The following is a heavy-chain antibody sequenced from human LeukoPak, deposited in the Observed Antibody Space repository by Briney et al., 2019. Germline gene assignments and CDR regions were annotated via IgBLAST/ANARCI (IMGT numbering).Heavy chain of an antibody. Sequence: PSETLSLTCTVSGGSISSSSYYWGWIRQPPGKGLEWIGRIYYSGNTYYNASLKSQVSISIDTYKNQFSLRLSSVTAADTAVYYCARRSRLGYCSSTSCWTSLYYYYYMDVWGKGTTVTISS. CDR2: IYYSGNT. J-gene: IGHJ6*03. CDR1: GGSISSSSYY. D-gene: IGHD2-2*01. CDR3: ARRSRLGYCSSTSCWTSLYYYYYMDV. V-gene: IGHV4-39*01.